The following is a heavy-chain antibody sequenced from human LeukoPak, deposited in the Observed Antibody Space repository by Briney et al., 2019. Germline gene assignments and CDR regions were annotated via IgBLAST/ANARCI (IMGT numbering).Heavy chain of an antibody. V-gene: IGHV4-59*01. CDR3: AREGTSGTYLNCFDP. D-gene: IGHD1-1*01. CDR1: GVSISSYY. J-gene: IGHJ5*02. CDR2: IYGSGST. Sequence: SETLSLTCTVSGVSISSYYWSWIRQPPGKGLEWIGHIYGSGSTNYNPSLKSRVTLSVDTSKNQFSLKLSSVTAADTAVYYCAREGTSGTYLNCFDPWGQGTLVTVSS.